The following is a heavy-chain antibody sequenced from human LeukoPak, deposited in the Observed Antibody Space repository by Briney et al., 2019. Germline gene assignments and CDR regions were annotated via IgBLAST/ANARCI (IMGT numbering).Heavy chain of an antibody. CDR3: ARGRPILWFGAGREYYFDY. CDR2: INHSGST. CDR1: GGSFSGYY. Sequence: SETLSLTCAVYGGSFSGYYWSWIRQPPGKGPEWIGEINHSGSTNYNPSLKSRVTISVDTSKNQFSLKLSSVTAADTAVYYCARGRPILWFGAGREYYFDYWGQGTLVTVSS. J-gene: IGHJ4*02. D-gene: IGHD3-10*01. V-gene: IGHV4-34*01.